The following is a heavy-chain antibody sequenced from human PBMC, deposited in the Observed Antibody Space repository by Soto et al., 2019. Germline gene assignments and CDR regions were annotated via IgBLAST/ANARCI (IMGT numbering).Heavy chain of an antibody. Sequence: QLQLQESGPGLVKPSETLSLTCTVSGDSLRSRSYYWGWVRQPPGKGLEWIGSISYSGGSYYKPSLESRVTISVDTSRNQFSLRLCSVTAADTAVYYCATLPDWGSGSHWGQGALVIVSS. V-gene: IGHV4-39*01. CDR1: GDSLRSRSYY. CDR3: ATLPDWGSGSH. D-gene: IGHD3-10*01. CDR2: ISYSGGS. J-gene: IGHJ4*02.